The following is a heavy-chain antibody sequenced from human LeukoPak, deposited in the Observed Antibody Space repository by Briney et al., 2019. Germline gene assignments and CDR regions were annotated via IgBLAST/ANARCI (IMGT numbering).Heavy chain of an antibody. Sequence: GGSLRLSCAASGFIFSNYWMNWVRQAPGKGLMWVSRMNSDGSSRTYADSVKGRFTISRDNAKNTLYLQMNSLRAEDLAVYYCARESTAVGDYYLDYWGQGILVAVSS. CDR3: ARESTAVGDYYLDY. D-gene: IGHD3-16*01. J-gene: IGHJ4*02. V-gene: IGHV3-74*01. CDR2: MNSDGSSR. CDR1: GFIFSNYW.